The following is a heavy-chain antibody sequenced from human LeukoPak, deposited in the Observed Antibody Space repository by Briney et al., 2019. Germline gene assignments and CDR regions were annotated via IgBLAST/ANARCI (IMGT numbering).Heavy chain of an antibody. CDR1: GFTFDDYA. CDR2: ISWNSGSI. J-gene: IGHJ4*02. D-gene: IGHD4-11*01. V-gene: IGHV3-9*01. CDR3: AKGAYSNYEAPLDY. Sequence: GGSLRLSCAASGFTFDDYAMHWVRQAPGKGLEWVSGISWNSGSIGFGDSVKGRFTISRDNAKNSLYLQMSRLRAEDTALYYCAKGAYSNYEAPLDYWGQGTLVTVSS.